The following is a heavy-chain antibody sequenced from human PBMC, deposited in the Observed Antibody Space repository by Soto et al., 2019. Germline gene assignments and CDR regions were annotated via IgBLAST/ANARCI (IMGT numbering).Heavy chain of an antibody. J-gene: IGHJ4*02. D-gene: IGHD6-19*01. CDR2: INAGNGNT. CDR3: AREPYSSGSIDY. V-gene: IGHV1-3*01. Sequence: APGQRLEWMGWINAGNGNTKYSQKFQGRVTITRDTSASTAYMELSSLRSEDTAVYYCAREPYSSGSIDYWGQGTLVTGSS.